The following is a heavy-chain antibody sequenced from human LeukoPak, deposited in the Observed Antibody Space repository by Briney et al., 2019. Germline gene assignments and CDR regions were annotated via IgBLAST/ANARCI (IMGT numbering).Heavy chain of an antibody. Sequence: ASVKVSCKSSGYTFTNYGVSWGRQAPGQGLERKGWINAYNGDTHYAQNLQGRLTMTTDTSTSMAFMELRSLRPDDTAVYFCARWGLVAPGTYYYYYMDVWGRGTTVTVSS. CDR1: GYTFTNYG. V-gene: IGHV1-18*01. CDR3: ARWGLVAPGTYYYYYMDV. D-gene: IGHD2-2*01. J-gene: IGHJ6*03. CDR2: INAYNGDT.